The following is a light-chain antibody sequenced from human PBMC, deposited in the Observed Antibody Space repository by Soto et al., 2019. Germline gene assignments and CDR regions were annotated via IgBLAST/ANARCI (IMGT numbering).Light chain of an antibody. CDR3: WSYADLIL. CDR2: EGS. V-gene: IGLV2-23*01. J-gene: IGLJ2*01. Sequence: QSVLTQPASVSGSPGQSITISCTGTSSDVGNYNLVSWYQQHPGKAPKLIIYEGSKRPSGVSNRFSVSKSGNTASLTISGLQPEDEADYYCWSYADLILFGVGTKVNVL. CDR1: SSDVGNYNL.